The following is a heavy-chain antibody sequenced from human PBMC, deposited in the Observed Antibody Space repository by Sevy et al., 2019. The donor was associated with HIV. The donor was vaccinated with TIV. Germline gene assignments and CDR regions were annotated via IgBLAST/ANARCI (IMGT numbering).Heavy chain of an antibody. CDR1: GFTFSSYA. D-gene: IGHD3-3*01. V-gene: IGHV3-23*01. Sequence: GGSLRLSCAASGFTFSSYAMNWVRQAPEKGLEWVSSISASGGSTYYADSVKGRFTISRDNSKNTLYLQMNILRTEDTAVYYCVRDSQGFLEWLFGYWGQGTLVTVSS. J-gene: IGHJ4*02. CDR2: ISASGGST. CDR3: VRDSQGFLEWLFGY.